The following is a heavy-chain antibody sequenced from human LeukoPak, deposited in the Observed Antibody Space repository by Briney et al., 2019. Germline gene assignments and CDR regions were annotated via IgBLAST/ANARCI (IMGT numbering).Heavy chain of an antibody. J-gene: IGHJ4*02. CDR1: GFTFSSYW. CDR3: TTYVCSGGSCYYFDY. Sequence: GGSLRLSCAASGFTFSSYWMNWVRQVPGKGLVWVSRIVSDGSNTNYADSVKGRFTISRDNAKNTLYLQMNSLRVEDTAVYYCTTYVCSGGSCYYFDYWGPGTLVTVSS. D-gene: IGHD2-15*01. CDR2: IVSDGSNT. V-gene: IGHV3-74*01.